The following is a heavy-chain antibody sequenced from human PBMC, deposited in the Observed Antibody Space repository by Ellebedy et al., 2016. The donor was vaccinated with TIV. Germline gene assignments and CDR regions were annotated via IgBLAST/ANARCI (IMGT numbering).Heavy chain of an antibody. CDR3: AKDGGVGYCSSTSCLYWYFDL. D-gene: IGHD2-2*01. CDR2: ISGSGGST. Sequence: GESLKISXAASGFTFSNYAMSWVRQAPGKGLEWVSAISGSGGSTYYADSVKGRFTISRDNSKNTLYLQMNSLRAEDTAVYYCAKDGGVGYCSSTSCLYWYFDLWGRGTLVTVSS. V-gene: IGHV3-23*01. CDR1: GFTFSNYA. J-gene: IGHJ2*01.